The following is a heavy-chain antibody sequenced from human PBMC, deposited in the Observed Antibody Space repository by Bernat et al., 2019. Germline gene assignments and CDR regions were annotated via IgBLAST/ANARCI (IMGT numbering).Heavy chain of an antibody. J-gene: IGHJ4*02. CDR1: GFTFSSYG. D-gene: IGHD1-26*01. CDR2: IWYDGSNK. V-gene: IGHV3-33*01. CDR3: ARVEWELDQGLDY. Sequence: QVQLVESGGGVVQPGRSLRLSCAASGFTFSSYGMHWVRQAPGKGLERVAVIWYDGSNKYYADSVKGRFTISRDNSKNTLYLQLNSLRAEDTAVYYCARVEWELDQGLDYWGQGTLVTVSS.